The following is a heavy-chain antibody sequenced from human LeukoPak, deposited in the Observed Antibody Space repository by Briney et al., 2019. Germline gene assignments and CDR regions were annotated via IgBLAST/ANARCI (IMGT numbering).Heavy chain of an antibody. D-gene: IGHD6-13*01. V-gene: IGHV3-11*01. J-gene: IGHJ4*02. CDR1: GFTFSDYY. CDR3: AREFQTLYSSSCQGY. Sequence: RSGRSLRPSCAASGFTFSDYYMSWIRQAPGKGLEWVSYISSSGSTIYYADSVKGRFTISRDNAKNSLYLQMNSLRAEDTAVYYCAREFQTLYSSSCQGYWGQGTLVTVSS. CDR2: ISSSGSTI.